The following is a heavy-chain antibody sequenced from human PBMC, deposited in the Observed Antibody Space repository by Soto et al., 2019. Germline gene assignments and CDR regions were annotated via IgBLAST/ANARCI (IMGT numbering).Heavy chain of an antibody. CDR3: ARDLYISAWRYFDS. Sequence: EVQLVESGGGLVKPGGSLRLSCGASGFTFSSYSMNWVRQAPGKGLEWVSSISSSSSYIYYADSVKGRITFSRDNTKNTQDLQMNSLGAEDTSVYYCARDLYISAWRYFDSWGQGTLVTVSS. V-gene: IGHV3-21*01. CDR2: ISSSSSYI. J-gene: IGHJ4*02. CDR1: GFTFSSYS. D-gene: IGHD6-25*01.